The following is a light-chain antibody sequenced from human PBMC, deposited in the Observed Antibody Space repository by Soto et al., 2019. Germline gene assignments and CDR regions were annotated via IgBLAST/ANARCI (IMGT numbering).Light chain of an antibody. V-gene: IGKV3-20*01. CDR3: QLYGTSPGFT. J-gene: IGKJ3*01. CDR2: GAS. Sequence: EIVLTQSPGTLSLSPGERATLSCRASQSVSSNSLAWYQQKPGQAPRLLTYGASSRATGIPDRFSGSGSGTDFGLIISRLEPDDFAVYYCQLYGTSPGFTFGPGTKVDI. CDR1: QSVSSNS.